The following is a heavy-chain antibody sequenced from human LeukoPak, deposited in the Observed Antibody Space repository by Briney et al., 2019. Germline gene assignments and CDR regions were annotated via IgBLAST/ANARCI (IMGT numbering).Heavy chain of an antibody. D-gene: IGHD3-16*01. CDR1: GLTVSSYS. J-gene: IGHJ4*02. Sequence: QPGGSLRLSCAASGLTVSSYSMTWVRQAPGKGLEWVSYISSSSSPIYYADSVKGRFTISRDNDKNSLYLQMNSLRDEDTAVYYCVRGGELFDYWGQGTLVTVYS. CDR2: ISSSSSPI. V-gene: IGHV3-48*02. CDR3: VRGGELFDY.